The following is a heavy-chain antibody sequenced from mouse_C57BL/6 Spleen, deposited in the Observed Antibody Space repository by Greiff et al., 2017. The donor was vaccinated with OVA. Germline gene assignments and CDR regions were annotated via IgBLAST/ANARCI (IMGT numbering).Heavy chain of an antibody. D-gene: IGHD1-1*01. J-gene: IGHJ2*01. CDR3: ARDYGSDY. CDR1: GFTFSSYT. Sequence: DVMLVESGGGLVKPGGSLKLSCAASGFTFSSYTMSWVRQTPEKRLEWVATISGGGGNTYYPDSVKGRFTISRDNAKNTLYLQMSSLRSEDTALYYCARDYGSDYWGQGTTLTVSS. CDR2: ISGGGGNT. V-gene: IGHV5-9*01.